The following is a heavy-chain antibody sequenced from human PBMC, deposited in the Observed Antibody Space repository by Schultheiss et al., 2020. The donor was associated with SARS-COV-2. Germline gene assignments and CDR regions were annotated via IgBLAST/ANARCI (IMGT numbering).Heavy chain of an antibody. D-gene: IGHD7-27*01. CDR2: ISFDGNSK. J-gene: IGHJ4*02. V-gene: IGHV3-30-3*01. CDR1: GFTFSSYA. Sequence: GESLKISCAASGFTFSSYAMSWVRQAPGKGLEWVAVISFDGNSKYYADSVKGRFTISRDNSKNTLYLQMNSLRAEDTAVYHCAKDSPLTGHYVDFEFWGQGTLVTVSS. CDR3: AKDSPLTGHYVDFEF.